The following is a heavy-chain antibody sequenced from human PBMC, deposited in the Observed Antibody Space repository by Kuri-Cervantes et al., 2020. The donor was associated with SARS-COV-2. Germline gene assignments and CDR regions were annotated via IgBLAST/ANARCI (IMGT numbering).Heavy chain of an antibody. V-gene: IGHV4-4*07. D-gene: IGHD6-19*01. CDR2: IYTSGST. CDR1: GGSISSYY. CDR3: ASCRIAVADWYFDL. J-gene: IGHJ2*01. Sequence: SETLSPTCTVAGGSISSYYWSWIRQPAGKGLEWIGRIYTSGSTNYNPSLKSRVTMSVDTSKNQFSLKLSSVTAADTAVYYCASCRIAVADWYFDLWGRGTLVTVSS.